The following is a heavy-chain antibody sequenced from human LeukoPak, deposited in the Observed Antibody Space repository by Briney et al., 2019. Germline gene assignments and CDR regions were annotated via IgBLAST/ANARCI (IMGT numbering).Heavy chain of an antibody. CDR3: ARVLPVSGHSSRGDAFDI. J-gene: IGHJ3*02. CDR2: IYYSGST. Sequence: PSETLSLTCTVSGGSISSSSYYWSWIRQPPGKGLEWIGYIYYSGSTNYNPSLKSRVTISVDTSKNQFSLKLSSVTAADTAVYYCARVLPVSGHSSRGDAFDIWGQGTMVTVSS. D-gene: IGHD6-13*01. V-gene: IGHV4-61*01. CDR1: GGSISSSSYY.